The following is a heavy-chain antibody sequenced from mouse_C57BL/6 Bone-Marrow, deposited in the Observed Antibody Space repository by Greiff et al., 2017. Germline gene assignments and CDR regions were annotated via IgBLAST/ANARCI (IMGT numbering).Heavy chain of an antibody. D-gene: IGHD2-5*01. CDR3: ARADSNYYAMDY. CDR2: ISNLAYSI. J-gene: IGHJ4*01. V-gene: IGHV5-15*01. CDR1: GFTFSDYG. Sequence: EVQGVESGGGLVQPGGSLKLSCAASGFTFSDYGMAWVRQAPRKGPEWVAFISNLAYSIYYADTVTGRFTISRENAKNTMYLEMSSLRSEDTAMDYCARADSNYYAMDYWGQGTSVTVSS.